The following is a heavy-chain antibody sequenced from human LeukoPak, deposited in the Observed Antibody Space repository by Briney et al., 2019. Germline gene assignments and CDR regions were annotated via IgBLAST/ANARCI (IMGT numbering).Heavy chain of an antibody. V-gene: IGHV3-11*01. CDR3: AREARGSGRDFDY. D-gene: IGHD1-26*01. CDR1: GFSFSDFY. J-gene: IGHJ4*02. CDR2: IGTRSNPI. Sequence: PGGSLRLSCAASGFSFSDFYMFWIRQAPGMGLEWISYIGTRSNPIYYADSVKGRFTISRDDAKNSLYLQMNSLRDEDTAVYFCAREARGSGRDFDYWGQGILVTVSS.